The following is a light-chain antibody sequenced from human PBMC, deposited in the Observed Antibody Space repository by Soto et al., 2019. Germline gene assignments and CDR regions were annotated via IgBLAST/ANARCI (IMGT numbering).Light chain of an antibody. CDR1: QSVLYSSNNKNY. V-gene: IGKV4-1*01. Sequence: DIVMTQSPDSLAVSLGERATINSKSSQSVLYSSNNKNYLAWYQQKPGQPPKLLIYWASIRESGVPDRFSGSGSGTDFTLTISNLQAEDVAVYYCQQYYSPWTFGQGTNVEIK. CDR2: WAS. CDR3: QQYYSPWT. J-gene: IGKJ1*01.